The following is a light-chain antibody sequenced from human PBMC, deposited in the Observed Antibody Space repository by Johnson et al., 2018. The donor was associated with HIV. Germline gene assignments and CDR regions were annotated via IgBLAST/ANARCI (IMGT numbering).Light chain of an antibody. Sequence: QSVLTQSPSVSAAPGQKVTISCSGSSSNIGNNYVSWYQQLPGTAPKLLIYDNNKRPSGIPDRFSGSKSGTSATLGITGLQTGDEADYYCGTWDSSLSAGFFGPGTKVTVL. J-gene: IGLJ1*01. CDR1: SSNIGNNY. CDR2: DNN. CDR3: GTWDSSLSAGF. V-gene: IGLV1-51*01.